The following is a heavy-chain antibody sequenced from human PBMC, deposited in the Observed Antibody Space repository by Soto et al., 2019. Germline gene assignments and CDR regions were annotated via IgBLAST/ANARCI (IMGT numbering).Heavy chain of an antibody. J-gene: IGHJ2*01. V-gene: IGHV4-39*01. D-gene: IGHD2-15*01. CDR1: GGSISSSSYY. CDR3: ARPRGYCSGGSFHNLYFDR. CDR2: IYYSGST. Sequence: QLQLQESGPGLVKPSETLSLTCTVSGGSISSSSYYWGWIRQPPGKGLEWIGSIYYSGSTYYNPSLKSQVTISGDTSNNQFSLKLSSVTAADTAVYYWARPRGYCSGGSFHNLYFDRWGRGTLVTVSS.